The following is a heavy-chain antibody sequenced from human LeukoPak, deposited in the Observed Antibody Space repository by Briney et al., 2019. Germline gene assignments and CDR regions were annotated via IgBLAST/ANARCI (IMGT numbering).Heavy chain of an antibody. CDR1: GGTFSSYA. D-gene: IGHD5-12*01. Sequence: SVKVSCKVSGGTFSSYAISWVRQAPGQGLEWMGRIIPIFGIANYAQKFQGRVTITADKSTSTAYMELSSLRSEDTAVYYCARGLTYEDSGYDYFSYWGQGTLVTVSS. J-gene: IGHJ4*02. CDR3: ARGLTYEDSGYDYFSY. V-gene: IGHV1-69*04. CDR2: IIPIFGIA.